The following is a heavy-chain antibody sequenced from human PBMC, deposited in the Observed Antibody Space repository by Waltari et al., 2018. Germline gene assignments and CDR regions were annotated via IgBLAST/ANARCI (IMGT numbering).Heavy chain of an antibody. J-gene: IGHJ4*02. CDR1: GFTFTTYG. D-gene: IGHD1-26*01. CDR2: IRYNGIDK. CDR3: GIDVSGPIDY. Sequence: QVQLVESGGGVVQPGESLRFSCTASGFTFTTYGMHWVRQAPGKGLEWLAFIRYNGIDKYYADSVRGRFTISRDISKNAVYLQMNSLRADDTAVYYCGIDVSGPIDYWGQGTLVTVSS. V-gene: IGHV3-30*02.